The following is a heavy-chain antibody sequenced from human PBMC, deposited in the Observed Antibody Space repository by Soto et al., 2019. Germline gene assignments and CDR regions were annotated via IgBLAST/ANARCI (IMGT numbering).Heavy chain of an antibody. CDR3: ARDGPYCSSTSCYTDGFDY. CDR1: GDSVSSNSAA. CDR2: TYYRSKWYN. D-gene: IGHD2-2*02. V-gene: IGHV6-1*01. Sequence: SQTLSLTCAISGDSVSSNSAAWNWIRQSPSRGLEWLGGTYYRSKWYNDYAVSVKSRITINPDTSKNQFSLQLNSVTPEDTAVYYCARDGPYCSSTSCYTDGFDYWGQGTLVTVSS. J-gene: IGHJ4*02.